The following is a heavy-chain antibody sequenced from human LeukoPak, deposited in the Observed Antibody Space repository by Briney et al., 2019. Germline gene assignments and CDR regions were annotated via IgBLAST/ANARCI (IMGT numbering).Heavy chain of an antibody. V-gene: IGHV3-48*03. CDR1: GFTFSSYE. J-gene: IGHJ2*01. Sequence: QPGGSLRLSCAASGFTFSSYEMNWVRQAPGKGLEWVSYISSRGSTIYYADSVKGRFTISRDNAKNSLYLQMNSLRAEDTAVYYCAEGYSSGWYCWWYFDLWGRGTLVTVSS. D-gene: IGHD6-19*01. CDR2: ISSRGSTI. CDR3: AEGYSSGWYCWWYFDL.